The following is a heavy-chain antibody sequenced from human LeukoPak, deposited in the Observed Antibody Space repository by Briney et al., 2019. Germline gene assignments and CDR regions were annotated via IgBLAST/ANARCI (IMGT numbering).Heavy chain of an antibody. CDR3: ARPGDDSSGSFDY. J-gene: IGHJ4*02. V-gene: IGHV3-33*01. CDR1: GFTFSSYG. Sequence: GGSLRLSCAASGFTFSSYGMHWVRQAPGKGLEWVAVIWYDGSNKYYADSVKGRFTISRDNSKNTLYLQMNSLRAEDTAVYYCARPGDDSSGSFDYWGRGTLVTVSS. D-gene: IGHD3-22*01. CDR2: IWYDGSNK.